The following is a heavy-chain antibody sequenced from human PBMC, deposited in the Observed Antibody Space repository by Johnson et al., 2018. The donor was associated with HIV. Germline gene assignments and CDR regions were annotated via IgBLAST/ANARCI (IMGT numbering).Heavy chain of an antibody. CDR2: ITYDGTNK. J-gene: IGHJ3*02. CDR1: GFTFSNYA. D-gene: IGHD5-18*01. CDR3: ARADTAMVRGAFDI. V-gene: IGHV3-30*03. Sequence: VQLVESGGGSVQPGRSLRLSCTASGFTFSNYAIHWVRQAPGKGLEWVAGITYDGTNKYYADSVKGRFTLSRDNSKNTLYLQMNSLRAEDTAVYYCARADTAMVRGAFDIWGQGTMVTVSS.